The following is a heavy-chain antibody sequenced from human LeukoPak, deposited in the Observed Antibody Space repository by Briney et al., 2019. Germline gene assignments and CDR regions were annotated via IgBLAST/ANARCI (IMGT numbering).Heavy chain of an antibody. CDR2: ISSSSSTI. J-gene: IGHJ4*02. Sequence: PGRSLRLSCAASGFTFSSYSMNWVRQAPGKGLEWVSYISSSSSTIYYADSVKGRFTISRDNAKNSLYLQMNSLRAEDTAVYYCARVGSGYSYGQFDYWGQGTLVTVSS. CDR1: GFTFSSYS. CDR3: ARVGSGYSYGQFDY. D-gene: IGHD5-18*01. V-gene: IGHV3-48*04.